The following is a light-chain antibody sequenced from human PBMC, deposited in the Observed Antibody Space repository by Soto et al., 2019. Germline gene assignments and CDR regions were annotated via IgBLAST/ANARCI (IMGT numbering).Light chain of an antibody. V-gene: IGKV1-39*01. CDR1: QSISNY. CDR2: AAS. Sequence: DLQMTQSPFSLSASVGDRVTITCRASQSISNYLSWYQQKPGKPPNLLIYAASNLQSGVPSRFSGSGSGTDFTLTISSLQPEDFATYYCQQSYSTPFTFGPGTKVAIK. J-gene: IGKJ3*01. CDR3: QQSYSTPFT.